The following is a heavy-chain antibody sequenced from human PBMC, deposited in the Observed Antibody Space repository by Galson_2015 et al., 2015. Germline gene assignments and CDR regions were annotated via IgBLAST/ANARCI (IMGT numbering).Heavy chain of an antibody. D-gene: IGHD4-17*01. CDR1: GFTFSNAW. CDR2: IKSKTDGGTT. Sequence: ALRLSCAASGFTFSNAWMSWGRQAPGKGLEWVGRIKSKTDGGTTDYAAPVKGRFTISRDDSKNTLYLQMNSLKTEDTAVYYCTANYGDYGDFDYWGQGTLVTVSS. CDR3: TANYGDYGDFDY. J-gene: IGHJ4*02. V-gene: IGHV3-15*01.